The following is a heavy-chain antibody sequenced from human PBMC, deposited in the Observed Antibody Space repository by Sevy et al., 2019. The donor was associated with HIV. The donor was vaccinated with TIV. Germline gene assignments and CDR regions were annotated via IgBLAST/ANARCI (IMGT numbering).Heavy chain of an antibody. D-gene: IGHD5-18*01. V-gene: IGHV4-34*01. CDR1: GGSFSGYY. CDR3: ARGGYSYGKNWFDP. J-gene: IGHJ5*02. CDR2: INHSGCT. Sequence: SETLSLTCAVYGGSFSGYYWSWIRQPPGKGLEWIGEINHSGCTNYNPSLKSRVTISVDTSKNQFSLKLSSVTAADTAVYYCARGGYSYGKNWFDPWGQGTLVTVSS.